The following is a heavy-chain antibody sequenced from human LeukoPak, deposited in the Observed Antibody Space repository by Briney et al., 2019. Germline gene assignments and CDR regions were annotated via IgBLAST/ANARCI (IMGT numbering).Heavy chain of an antibody. D-gene: IGHD6-25*01. CDR2: IKQDGSEK. J-gene: IGHJ4*02. CDR3: AISATARGGFDF. Sequence: GGSLRLSCAASGFTLSSYWMSWVRQAPGKGLEWVANIKQDGSEKYYVDSVKGRFTISRDNAKNSLFLQMNSLRAEDTAVYFCAISATARGGFDFWGQGTLVTVSS. V-gene: IGHV3-7*01. CDR1: GFTLSSYW.